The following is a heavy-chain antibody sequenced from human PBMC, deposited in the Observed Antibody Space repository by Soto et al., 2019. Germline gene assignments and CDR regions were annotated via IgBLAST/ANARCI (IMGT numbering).Heavy chain of an antibody. Sequence: SETLSLTCAVSGGSISSSNGWSWVRQPPGKGLEWIGEIYHSGSTNYNPSLKSRVTISVDKSKNQFSLKLSSVTAADTAVYYCASSLLYYYYGMDVWGQGTTVTVSS. CDR3: ASSLLYYYYGMDV. J-gene: IGHJ6*01. CDR2: IYHSGST. V-gene: IGHV4-4*02. CDR1: GGSISSSNG.